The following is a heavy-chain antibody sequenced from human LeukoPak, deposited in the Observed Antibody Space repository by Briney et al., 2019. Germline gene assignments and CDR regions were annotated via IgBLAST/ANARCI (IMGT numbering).Heavy chain of an antibody. V-gene: IGHV3-48*01. CDR1: GFNFSDSN. J-gene: IGHJ4*02. CDR3: AKDPSFIAAAGPIDY. CDR2: ISRSTTAI. Sequence: GGSLRLSCVASGFNFSDSNMNWVRQAPGKGLEWVSYISRSTTAIYYADSVKGRFTISRDSAKNSVYLQMNSLRAEDTAVYYCAKDPSFIAAAGPIDYWGQGTLVTVSS. D-gene: IGHD6-13*01.